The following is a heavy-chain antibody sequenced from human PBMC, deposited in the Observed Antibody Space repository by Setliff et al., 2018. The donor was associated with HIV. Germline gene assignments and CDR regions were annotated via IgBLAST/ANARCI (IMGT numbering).Heavy chain of an antibody. V-gene: IGHV3-7*01. CDR2: VKQDGTET. Sequence: GGSLRLSCAASGFSFRSYWMSWVRQAPGKGLESVANVKQDGTETLYVDSVKGRFTISRDNANNLVYLQMNSLRVEDTAVYFCARWGSGSYDYVGAYYFDYWGQGTPVTVSS. J-gene: IGHJ4*02. CDR3: ARWGSGSYDYVGAYYFDY. CDR1: GFSFRSYW. D-gene: IGHD1-26*01.